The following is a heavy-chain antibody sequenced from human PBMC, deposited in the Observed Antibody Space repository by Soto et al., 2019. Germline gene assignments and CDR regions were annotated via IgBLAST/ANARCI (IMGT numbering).Heavy chain of an antibody. J-gene: IGHJ6*02. CDR3: ASDYGSVVEMEV. CDR1: GYTFSGYY. Sequence: QVQLVQSGAEVKKPGASVKLSCKPSGYTFSGYYFHWVRQAPGQGLEWMGVFKPTGGGSTSYAQMFQGRVTVTRYTSTSPVCMELGSLRFDDTVVYFFASDYGSVVEMEVWGQGTRVTVSS. D-gene: IGHD3-10*01. CDR2: FKPTGGGST. V-gene: IGHV1-46*01.